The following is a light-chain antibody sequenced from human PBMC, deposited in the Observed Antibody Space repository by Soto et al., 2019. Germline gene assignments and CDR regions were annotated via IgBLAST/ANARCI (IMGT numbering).Light chain of an antibody. J-gene: IGKJ4*01. CDR3: QHLNAFPLT. V-gene: IGKV1-9*01. Sequence: IQLTQSPSSLSASVGDRVTITCRASQAINSYLAWYQQEPGKAPKLLIYGASTLQSGVPSRFSGSGSGTDFTLTISSLQSEDFATYFCQHLNAFPLTFGGGTKVEI. CDR2: GAS. CDR1: QAINSY.